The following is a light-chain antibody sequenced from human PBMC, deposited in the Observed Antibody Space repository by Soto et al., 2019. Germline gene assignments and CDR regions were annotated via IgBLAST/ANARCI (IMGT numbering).Light chain of an antibody. J-gene: IGLJ2*01. CDR2: EVG. V-gene: IGLV2-14*01. CDR3: SSYTTSSTPHVL. CDR1: SSDVGAYNY. Sequence: QSALTQPASVSGSPGQSITISCTGTSSDVGAYNYVSWYQHHPGKAPKLMIYEVGNRPSGVSNRFSGSKSGNTASLTISGLQAEDEADYYCSSYTTSSTPHVLFGGGTKVTVL.